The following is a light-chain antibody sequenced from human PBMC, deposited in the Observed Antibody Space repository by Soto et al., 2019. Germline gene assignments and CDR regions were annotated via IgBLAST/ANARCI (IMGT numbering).Light chain of an antibody. CDR3: QSYDSSLSCWV. V-gene: IGLV1-40*01. CDR1: SSNIGAGYD. Sequence: QSVLTQPPSVSGAPGQRVTISCTGSSSNIGAGYDVHWYQQLPGTAPKLLIYGNSNRPSGVPDRFSGSKSGTSASLAITGLQAEDEADYYCQSYDSSLSCWVFGGVTKLTVL. CDR2: GNS. J-gene: IGLJ3*02.